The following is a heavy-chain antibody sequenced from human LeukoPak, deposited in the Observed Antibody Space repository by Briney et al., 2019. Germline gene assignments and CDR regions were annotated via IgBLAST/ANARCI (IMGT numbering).Heavy chain of an antibody. CDR2: IIPIFGTA. V-gene: IGHV1-69*05. D-gene: IGHD5-24*01. J-gene: IGHJ6*03. Sequence: SVKVSCKASGGTFSSYAISWVRQASGQGLEWMGGIIPIFGTANYAQKFQGRVTITTDESTSTAYMELSSLRSEDTAVYYCASASGAVEMATISAYYYYYMDVWGKGTTVTVSS. CDR1: GGTFSSYA. CDR3: ASASGAVEMATISAYYYYYMDV.